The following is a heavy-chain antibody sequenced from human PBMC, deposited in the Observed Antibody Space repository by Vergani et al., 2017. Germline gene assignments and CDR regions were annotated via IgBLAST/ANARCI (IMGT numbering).Heavy chain of an antibody. J-gene: IGHJ4*02. D-gene: IGHD3-22*01. CDR2: ISSSSSYI. Sequence: EVQLVESGGGLVKPGGSLRLSCAASGFTFSSYSMNWVRQAPGKGLEWVSSISSSSSYIYYADSVKGRFTISRDNAKTSMYLQMNSLRAEDTAVYYCVVVYYDSSGYYYVNYWGQGTLVTVSS. CDR1: GFTFSSYS. V-gene: IGHV3-21*01. CDR3: VVVYYDSSGYYYVNY.